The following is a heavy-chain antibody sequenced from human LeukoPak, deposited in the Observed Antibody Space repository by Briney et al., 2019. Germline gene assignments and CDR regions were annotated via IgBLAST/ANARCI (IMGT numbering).Heavy chain of an antibody. CDR1: GGSTNSYY. V-gene: IGHV4-59*05. J-gene: IGHJ4*02. CDR2: IYYSGST. D-gene: IGHD5-12*01. CDR3: ARLDIVATIFDY. Sequence: SETLSLTCTVSGGSTNSYYWSWIRQPPGKGLEWIGSIYYSGSTYYNPSLKSRVTISVDTSKNQFSLKLSSVTAADTAVYYCARLDIVATIFDYWGQGTLVTVSS.